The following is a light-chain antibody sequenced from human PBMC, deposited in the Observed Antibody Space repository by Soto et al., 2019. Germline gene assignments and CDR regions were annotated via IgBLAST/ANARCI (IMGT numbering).Light chain of an antibody. CDR3: QTWGTGIQV. J-gene: IGLJ2*01. CDR1: SGHSSYA. CDR2: LNSDGSH. Sequence: QLVLTQSPSASASLGASVKLTCTLSSGHSSYAIAWHQQQPEKGPRYLMKLNSDGSHSKGGGIPDLFSGSSSGAERYLTNSSLQSEDEADYYCQTWGTGIQVFGGGTKLTVL. V-gene: IGLV4-69*01.